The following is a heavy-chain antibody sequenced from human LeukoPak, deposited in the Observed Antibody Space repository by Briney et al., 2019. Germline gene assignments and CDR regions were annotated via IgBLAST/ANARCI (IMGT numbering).Heavy chain of an antibody. D-gene: IGHD2-21*02. CDR2: ISAYNGNT. Sequence: GASVKVSCKASGYTFTSYGISWVRQAPGQGLEWMGWISAYNGNTNYAQKVQDRVTMTTDTSTSTAYMELRSLRSDDTAVYYCARDSVPYCGGDCYFLVDYWGQGTLVTVSS. CDR3: ARDSVPYCGGDCYFLVDY. J-gene: IGHJ4*02. CDR1: GYTFTSYG. V-gene: IGHV1-18*01.